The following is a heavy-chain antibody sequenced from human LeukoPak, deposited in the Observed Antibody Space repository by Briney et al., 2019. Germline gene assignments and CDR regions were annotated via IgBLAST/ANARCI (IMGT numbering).Heavy chain of an antibody. CDR3: ARDTSTDNYYDSSGYGGDAFDI. CDR1: GFTFSSYS. D-gene: IGHD3-22*01. Sequence: TGGSLRLSCAASGFTFSSYSMNWVRQAPGKGLEWVSYISRGSSTIYYADSVKGRFTISRDNAKNSLYLQMNSLRDEDTAVYYCARDTSTDNYYDSSGYGGDAFDIWGQGTMVTVSS. J-gene: IGHJ3*02. V-gene: IGHV3-48*02. CDR2: ISRGSSTI.